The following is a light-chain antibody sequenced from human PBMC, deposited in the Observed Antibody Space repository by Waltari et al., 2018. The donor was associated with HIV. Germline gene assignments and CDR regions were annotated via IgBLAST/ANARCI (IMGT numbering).Light chain of an antibody. J-gene: IGLJ3*02. CDR2: DGN. V-gene: IGLV1-51*01. CDR1: NSNLGNHY. CDR3: GGWDASLGVL. Sequence: QSVLTQPPSVSAAPGQRVTISCSGSNSNLGNHYVSCYQQFPGTAPKLLLFDGNKRPSGIPYRFSGARSDTSAHRVISGLQTGDEATYYCGGWDASLGVLFGGGTELTVL.